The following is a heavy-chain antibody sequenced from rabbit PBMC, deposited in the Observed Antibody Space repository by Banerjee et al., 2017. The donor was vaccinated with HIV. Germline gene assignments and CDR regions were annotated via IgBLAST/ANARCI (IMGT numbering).Heavy chain of an antibody. Sequence: QEQLVESGGGLVQPEGSLTLTCKASGFSFSSSYWICWVRQAPGKGLEWIACIYTGSGSALYVSWAKGRFTISKTSSTTVTLQMTSLTVADTATYFCARDRDTGSVYYFDLWGPGTLVTVS. CDR1: GFSFSSSYW. V-gene: IGHV1S45*01. J-gene: IGHJ4*01. CDR3: ARDRDTGSVYYFDL. CDR2: IYTGSGSA. D-gene: IGHD8-1*01.